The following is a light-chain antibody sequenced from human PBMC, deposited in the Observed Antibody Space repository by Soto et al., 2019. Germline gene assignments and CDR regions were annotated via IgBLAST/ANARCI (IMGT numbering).Light chain of an antibody. V-gene: IGLV2-14*01. CDR1: RRAVGGYNY. CDR3: SSYTSSSTLV. Sequence: QSALTQPASVSGSLGRSFTTPGPETRRAVGGYNYVSWYQQHPGKAPKLMIYEVSNRPSGVSNRFSGSKSGNTASLTISGLQAEDEADYYCSSYTSSSTLVFGGGTQLTVL. J-gene: IGLJ2*01. CDR2: EVS.